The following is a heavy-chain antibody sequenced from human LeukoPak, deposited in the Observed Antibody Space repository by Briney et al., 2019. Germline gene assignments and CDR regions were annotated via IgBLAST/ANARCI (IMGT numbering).Heavy chain of an antibody. CDR1: GYSFTSYW. Sequence: GESLKFSCKGSGYSFTSYWIGWVRQMRGKGLEWMGIIYPGDSDTRYSPSFQGQVTISTDKSISTAYLQWSSLKASDTAMYYCARRGRDGYNYNYYCYYMDVWGKGTTVTVSS. V-gene: IGHV5-51*01. D-gene: IGHD5-24*01. CDR3: ARRGRDGYNYNYYCYYMDV. J-gene: IGHJ6*03. CDR2: IYPGDSDT.